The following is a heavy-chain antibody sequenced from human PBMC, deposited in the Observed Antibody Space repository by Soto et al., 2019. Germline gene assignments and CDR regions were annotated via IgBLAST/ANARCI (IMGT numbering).Heavy chain of an antibody. V-gene: IGHV3-23*01. CDR2: ISNSGHSA. D-gene: IGHD1-7*01. J-gene: IGHJ5*02. Sequence: EEQLLQSGGGLVQPGGSLRLSCVASGLTFSSYAMNWVRQAPGKGLEWISVISNSGHSAYYADSVKGRFTISRDNSKNTMDLQRKSLRAADTAAYYGAEAGSTVVNYFGPWGQGTLVSVSS. CDR3: AEAGSTVVNYFGP. CDR1: GLTFSSYA.